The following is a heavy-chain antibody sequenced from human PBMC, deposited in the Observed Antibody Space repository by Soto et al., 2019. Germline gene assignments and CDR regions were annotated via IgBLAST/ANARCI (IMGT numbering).Heavy chain of an antibody. D-gene: IGHD6-19*01. CDR1: GFSLSTSGMC. CDR3: ARTPAYYSSGANFDY. Sequence: SGPTLVNPPQTLTLTRTFSGFSLSTSGMCVRWIPQPPGKALEWLARIDWDDDKYYSTSLKTRLTISKDTSKNQVVLTMTNMDPVDTATYYCARTPAYYSSGANFDYWGQGTLVTVSS. CDR2: IDWDDDK. J-gene: IGHJ4*02. V-gene: IGHV2-70*11.